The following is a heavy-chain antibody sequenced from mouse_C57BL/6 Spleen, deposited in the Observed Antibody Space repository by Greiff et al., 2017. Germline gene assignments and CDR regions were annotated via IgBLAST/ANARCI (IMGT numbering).Heavy chain of an antibody. CDR2: ISYDGSN. Sequence: EVKLQESGPGLVKPSQSLSLTCSVTGYSITSGYYWNWIRQFPGNKLEWMGYISYDGSNNYNPSLKNRISITRDTSKNQFFLKLNSVTTEDTATYYCARDRDYYGSRGAMDYWGQGTSVTVSS. J-gene: IGHJ4*01. CDR3: ARDRDYYGSRGAMDY. CDR1: GYSITSGYY. D-gene: IGHD1-1*01. V-gene: IGHV3-6*01.